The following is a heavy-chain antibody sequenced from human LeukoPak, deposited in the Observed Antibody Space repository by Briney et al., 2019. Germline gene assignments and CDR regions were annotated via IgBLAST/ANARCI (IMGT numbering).Heavy chain of an antibody. V-gene: IGHV3-9*01. CDR3: AKVSGYETFDF. CDR1: GFTFDDYV. D-gene: IGHD5-12*01. Sequence: GRSLRLSCAASGFTFDDYVMHWVRQAPGKGLEWVSGISWNSGSIGYADSVKGRFTISRDNAKNSLYLLMNSLRAEDTALYYCAKVSGYETFDFWGQGTLVTVSS. J-gene: IGHJ4*02. CDR2: ISWNSGSI.